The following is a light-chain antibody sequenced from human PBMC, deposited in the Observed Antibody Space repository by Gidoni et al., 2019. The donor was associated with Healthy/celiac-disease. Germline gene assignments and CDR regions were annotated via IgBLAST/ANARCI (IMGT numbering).Light chain of an antibody. CDR3: SSYTSTSTYV. CDR2: DVS. J-gene: IGLJ1*01. CDR1: SSYVGGYSY. V-gene: IGLV2-14*01. Sequence: QSALTQPASVSGSPGQSITISCTGTSSYVGGYSYVSWYQQHPGKAPKLMIYDVSNRPAGVSNRFSGSQSGNTASLTISGLQAEDEADYYCSSYTSTSTYVFGTGTKVTVL.